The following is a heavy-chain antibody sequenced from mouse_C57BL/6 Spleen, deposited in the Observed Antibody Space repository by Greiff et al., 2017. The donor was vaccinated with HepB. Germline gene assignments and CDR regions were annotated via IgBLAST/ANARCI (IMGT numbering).Heavy chain of an antibody. J-gene: IGHJ4*01. V-gene: IGHV1-74*01. D-gene: IGHD2-4*01. CDR3: AIGLYDYDDAFYAMDY. Sequence: VQLQQPGAELVKPGASVKVSCKASGYTFTSYWMHWVKQRPGQGLEWIGRIHPSDSDTNYNQKFKGKATLTVDKSSSTAYMQLSSLTSEDSAVYYCAIGLYDYDDAFYAMDYWGQGTSVTVSS. CDR2: IHPSDSDT. CDR1: GYTFTSYW.